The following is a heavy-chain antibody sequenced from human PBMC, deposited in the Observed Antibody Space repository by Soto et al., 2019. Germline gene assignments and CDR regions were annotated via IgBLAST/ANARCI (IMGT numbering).Heavy chain of an antibody. CDR3: AKDLYSSSWGYFQH. J-gene: IGHJ1*01. V-gene: IGHV3-23*01. Sequence: GGSLRLSCAASGFTFSSCAMSWVRQAPGKGLEWVSAISGSGSSTYYADSVKGRFTISRDNSKNTLYLQMNSLRAEDTAVYYCAKDLYSSSWGYFQHWGQGTLVTVSS. CDR2: ISGSGSST. D-gene: IGHD6-13*01. CDR1: GFTFSSCA.